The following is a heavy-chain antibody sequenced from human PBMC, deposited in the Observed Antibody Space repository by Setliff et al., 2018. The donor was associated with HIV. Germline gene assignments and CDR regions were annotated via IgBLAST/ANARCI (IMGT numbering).Heavy chain of an antibody. V-gene: IGHV1-46*01. Sequence: ASVKVSCKASGYTFTSYYMHWVRQAPGQGLEWMGIINPSGGSTSYAQKFQGRVTMTRDTSTSTVYMELSRLRSDDTAVYYCVRGSSALIMREFYDFWSATRDAWDYWGQGTLVTVSS. D-gene: IGHD3-3*01. CDR1: GYTFTSYY. J-gene: IGHJ4*02. CDR3: VRGSSALIMREFYDFWSATRDAWDY. CDR2: INPSGGST.